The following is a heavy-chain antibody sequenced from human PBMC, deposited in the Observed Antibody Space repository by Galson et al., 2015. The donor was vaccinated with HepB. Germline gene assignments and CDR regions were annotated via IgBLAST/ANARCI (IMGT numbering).Heavy chain of an antibody. CDR1: GFTFSNYN. CDR3: TTGSHGPLYGMDV. Sequence: SLRLSCAASGFTFSNYNMNWVRQAPGKGLEWVGRIKSKTHGGTTDYAAPVKGRFTISRDDSKNTLYLQMNSLKTEDTAVFYCTTGSHGPLYGMDVWGQGTTVTVSS. J-gene: IGHJ6*02. V-gene: IGHV3-15*07. CDR2: IKSKTHGGTT. D-gene: IGHD2-8*01.